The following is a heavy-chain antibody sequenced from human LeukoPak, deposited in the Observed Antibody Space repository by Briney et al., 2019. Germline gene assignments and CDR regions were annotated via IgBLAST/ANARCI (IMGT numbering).Heavy chain of an antibody. V-gene: IGHV4-31*03. CDR3: ARALSPPYTFDY. CDR2: IYYSGST. J-gene: IGHJ4*02. CDR1: GGSISSGGYY. Sequence: SGTLSLTCTVSGGSISSGGYYWSWIRQHPGKGLEWIGYIYYSGSTYYNPSLKSRVTISVDTSKNQFSLKLSSVTAADTAVYYCARALSPPYTFDYWGQGTLVTVSS. D-gene: IGHD2-2*01.